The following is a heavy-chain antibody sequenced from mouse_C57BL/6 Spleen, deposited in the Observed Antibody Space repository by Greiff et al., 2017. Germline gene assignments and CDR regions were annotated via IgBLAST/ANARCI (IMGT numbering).Heavy chain of an antibody. J-gene: IGHJ4*01. CDR2: INPSSGYT. Sequence: VQLLQSGAELAKPGASLKLSCKASGYTFTSYWMYWVKQRPGQGLEWIGSINPSSGYTKYTQKFKDQATLTADKSSSTAYLQLSSLTYEDSAVYYCASGNDYGSSLYYYAMDYWGQGTSVTVSS. CDR1: GYTFTSYW. V-gene: IGHV1-7*01. D-gene: IGHD1-1*01. CDR3: ASGNDYGSSLYYYAMDY.